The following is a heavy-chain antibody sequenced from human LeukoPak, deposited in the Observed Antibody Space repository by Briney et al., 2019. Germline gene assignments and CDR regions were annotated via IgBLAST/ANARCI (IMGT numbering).Heavy chain of an antibody. D-gene: IGHD5-12*01. J-gene: IGHJ4*02. CDR1: GGSISTFY. CDR2: IYYNGIT. CDR3: ARVWVVATIISGLDY. Sequence: PSETLSLTCTVSGGSISTFYWSWIRQPPGKGLEWIGYIYYNGITNYNPSLKSRVTVSLDTSKNQFSLKLSSVTAADTAVYYCARVWVVATIISGLDYWGQGTLVTVSS. V-gene: IGHV4-59*08.